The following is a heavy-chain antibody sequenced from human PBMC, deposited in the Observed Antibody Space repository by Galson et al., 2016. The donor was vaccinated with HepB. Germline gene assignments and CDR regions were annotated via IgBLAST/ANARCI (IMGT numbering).Heavy chain of an antibody. Sequence: SLRLSCAASGFTFSNYGMHWVRQAPGKGLEWVAVIYYDGSSKHHADSVKGRFTISRDNSKNTLYLQMNSLRAEDTAVYYCARPRLGIQTWSKYYYYSFDVWGQGTTVT. CDR2: IYYDGSSK. D-gene: IGHD5-18*01. CDR1: GFTFSNYG. J-gene: IGHJ6*02. CDR3: ARPRLGIQTWSKYYYYSFDV. V-gene: IGHV3-33*01.